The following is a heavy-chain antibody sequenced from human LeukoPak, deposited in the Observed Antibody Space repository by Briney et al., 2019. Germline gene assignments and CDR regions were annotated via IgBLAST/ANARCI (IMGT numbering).Heavy chain of an antibody. Sequence: ASVKVSCKASGGTFSSYAISWVRQAPGQGLEWMGVIIPIFGTANYAQKLQGRVTITADESTSTAYMELSSLRSEDTAVYYCARVKRGGGYCSGGSCYSGPFDYWGQGTLVTVSS. V-gene: IGHV1-69*13. J-gene: IGHJ4*02. CDR3: ARVKRGGGYCSGGSCYSGPFDY. CDR2: IIPIFGTA. CDR1: GGTFSSYA. D-gene: IGHD2-15*01.